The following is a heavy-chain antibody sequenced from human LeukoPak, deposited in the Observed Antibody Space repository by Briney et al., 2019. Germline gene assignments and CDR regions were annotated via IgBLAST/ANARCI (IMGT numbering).Heavy chain of an antibody. Sequence: SETLSLTCSVSGGSISSTNWWTWVRQPPGEGLEWIGEVHLSGRTNYNPSLESRVTMSVDMSENHISLKLTSVTAADTAVYYCAREGGPYRPLDYSGQGTLVTVSS. CDR1: GGSISSTNW. V-gene: IGHV4-4*02. CDR3: AREGGPYRPLDY. J-gene: IGHJ4*02. CDR2: VHLSGRT.